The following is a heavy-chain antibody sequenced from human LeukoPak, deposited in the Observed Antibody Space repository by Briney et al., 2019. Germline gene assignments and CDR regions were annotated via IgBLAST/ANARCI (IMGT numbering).Heavy chain of an antibody. CDR1: GYTFTSYD. D-gene: IGHD3-9*01. J-gene: IGHJ5*02. CDR2: MNPNSGNT. V-gene: IGHV1-8*02. CDR3: ARDLIVVRDILTGYQQYNWFDP. Sequence: SVKVSCKASGYTFTSYDINWARQATGQGLEWMGWMNPNSGNTGYAQKFQGRVTMTRDMSTSTVYMELSSLRSEDTAVYYCARDLIVVRDILTGYQQYNWFDPWGQGTLVTVSS.